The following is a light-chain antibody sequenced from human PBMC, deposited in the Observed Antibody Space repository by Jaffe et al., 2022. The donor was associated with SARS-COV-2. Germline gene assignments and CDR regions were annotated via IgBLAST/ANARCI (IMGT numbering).Light chain of an antibody. CDR3: QAWDSSTVV. Sequence: SYELTQPPSVSVSPGQTASITCSGDKLGEKYACWYQQKAGQSPVLVIYQDNKRPSGIPERFSGSNSGNTATLTISGTQAMDEADYYCQAWDSSTVVFGGGTKLTVL. J-gene: IGLJ3*02. CDR2: QDN. CDR1: KLGEKY. V-gene: IGLV3-1*01.